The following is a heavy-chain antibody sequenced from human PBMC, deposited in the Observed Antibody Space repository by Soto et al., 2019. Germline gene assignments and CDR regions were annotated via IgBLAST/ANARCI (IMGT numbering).Heavy chain of an antibody. V-gene: IGHV4-30-2*01. CDR2: IYHSGST. J-gene: IGHJ6*02. CDR3: ARDRWFVGGAEYYYYGMDV. D-gene: IGHD3-16*01. Sequence: QLQLQESGSGLVKPSQTLSLTCAVSGGSISSGGYSWSWIRQPPGKGLEWIGYIYHSGSTYYNPSLKSRVTISVDRSKNQFSLKLSSATAADTAVYYCARDRWFVGGAEYYYYGMDVWGQGTTVTVSS. CDR1: GGSISSGGYS.